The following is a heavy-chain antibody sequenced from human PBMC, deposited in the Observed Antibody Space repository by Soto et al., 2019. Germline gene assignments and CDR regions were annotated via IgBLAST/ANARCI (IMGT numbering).Heavy chain of an antibody. CDR2: IIPIFGTA. V-gene: IGHV1-69*13. CDR1: GGTFSSYA. CDR3: VSYGGNSGLVHYYYGMDV. J-gene: IGHJ6*02. Sequence: ASVKVSCKASGGTFSSYAISWVRQAPGQGLEWMGGIIPIFGTANYAQKFQGRVTITADESTSTAYMELSSLRSEDTAVYYCVSYGGNSGLVHYYYGMDVWSQGTTVTVSS. D-gene: IGHD2-21*02.